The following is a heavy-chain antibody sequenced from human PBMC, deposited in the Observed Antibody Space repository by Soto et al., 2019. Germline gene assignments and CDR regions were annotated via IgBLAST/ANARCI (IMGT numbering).Heavy chain of an antibody. J-gene: IGHJ6*01. Sequence: QVQLVESGGGLVKPGGSLRLSCAGSGFALSDYYMNWLRQAPGKGLEWVAYITSSATTIFYADSVKGRFTISRDNAKNSLYLQMSSLTAEDTAVYYCAXXXXXXXXXXDYFYYG. CDR2: ITSSATTI. CDR1: GFALSDYY. V-gene: IGHV3-11*01. CDR3: AXXXXXXXXXXDYFYYG.